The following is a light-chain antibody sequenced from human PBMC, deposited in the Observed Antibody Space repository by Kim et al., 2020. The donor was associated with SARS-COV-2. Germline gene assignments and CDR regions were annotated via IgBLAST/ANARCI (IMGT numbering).Light chain of an antibody. V-gene: IGLV2-8*01. J-gene: IGLJ2*01. CDR1: SSDVGGHNY. CDR2: EVS. Sequence: GQSVTISCTGTSSDVGGHNYVSWYQQHPGKAPKLLIYEVSERPSGVPDRFSGSKSGNTASLTVSGLQSEDEADYYCSSYAGSSIVVFGGGTQLTVL. CDR3: SSYAGSSIVV.